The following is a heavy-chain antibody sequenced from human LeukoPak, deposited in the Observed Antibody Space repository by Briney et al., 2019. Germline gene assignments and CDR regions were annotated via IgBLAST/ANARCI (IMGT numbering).Heavy chain of an antibody. CDR2: IFPDDSDT. J-gene: IGHJ3*01. V-gene: IGHV5-51*01. CDR3: ARPQTGAGDAFDL. Sequence: NHGESLKISCEASGYIFTNYWIAWVRHMPGKGLECIGIIFPDDSDTRYSPSFQGQVTISVDKSINTTYLQWNSLKASDTAIYFCARPQTGAGDAFDLWGQGTLATVFS. D-gene: IGHD3-10*01. CDR1: GYIFTNYW.